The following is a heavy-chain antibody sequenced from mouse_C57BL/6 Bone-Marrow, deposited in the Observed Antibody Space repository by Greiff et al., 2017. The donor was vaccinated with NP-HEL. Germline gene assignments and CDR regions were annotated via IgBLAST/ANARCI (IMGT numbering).Heavy chain of an antibody. CDR1: GYTFTSYW. Sequence: QVQLQQPGAELVKPGASVKLSCKASGYTFTSYWMQWVKQRPGQGLEWIGEIDPSDSYTNYNQKFKGKATLTVDTSSSTAYMQLSSLTSEDSAVYYCARWGALRLQAWFAYWGQGTLVTVSA. D-gene: IGHD3-2*02. CDR2: IDPSDSYT. CDR3: ARWGALRLQAWFAY. J-gene: IGHJ3*01. V-gene: IGHV1-50*01.